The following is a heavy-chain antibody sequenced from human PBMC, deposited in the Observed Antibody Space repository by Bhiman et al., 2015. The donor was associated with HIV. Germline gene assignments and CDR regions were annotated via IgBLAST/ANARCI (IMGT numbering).Heavy chain of an antibody. D-gene: IGHD2-15*01. CDR1: GFTFSDAW. V-gene: IGHV3-7*01. Sequence: DVQLVESGGGLVKPGGSLRLSCAASGFTFSDAWMTWVRQPPGKGLEWVANIKQDGSEKYYVDSVKGRFTISRDNARSSLYLQMNSLRTDDTAVYYCTRGWSGAFDYWGLGTLVTVSS. CDR3: TRGWSGAFDY. J-gene: IGHJ4*02. CDR2: IKQDGSEK.